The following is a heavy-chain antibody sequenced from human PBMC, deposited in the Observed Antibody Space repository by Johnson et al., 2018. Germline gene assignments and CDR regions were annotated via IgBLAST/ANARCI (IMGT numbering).Heavy chain of an antibody. J-gene: IGHJ6*03. CDR1: GFTFRTSA. CDR2: ISYDGGNK. CDR3: ARKPPIIGTTAYYMDV. D-gene: IGHD1-7*01. Sequence: QVQLVESGGGVVQPGRSLRLSCAASGFTFRTSAMYWVRQAPGKGLEWVSFISYDGGNKYYPDSVKGRFTISRDNSKNTLSLQMNSLRTEDTGVYYCARKPPIIGTTAYYMDVWGKGTTVTVSS. V-gene: IGHV3-30-3*01.